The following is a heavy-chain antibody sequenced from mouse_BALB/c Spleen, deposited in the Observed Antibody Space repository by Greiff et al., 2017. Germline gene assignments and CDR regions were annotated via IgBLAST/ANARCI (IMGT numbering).Heavy chain of an antibody. CDR1: GYTFTDYA. CDR2: ISTYSGNT. D-gene: IGHD1-2*01. V-gene: IGHV1-67*01. J-gene: IGHJ2*01. Sequence: VHLVESGPELVRPGVSVKISCKGSGYTFTDYAMHWVKQSHAKSLEWIGVISTYSGNTNYKQKFKGKATMTVDKSSSTAYMELARLTSEDSAIYSCARGHYYGGSYLDYWGQGTTLTVSS. CDR3: ARGHYYGGSYLDY.